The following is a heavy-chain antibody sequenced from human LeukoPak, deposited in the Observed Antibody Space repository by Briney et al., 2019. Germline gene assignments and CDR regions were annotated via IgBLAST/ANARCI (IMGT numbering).Heavy chain of an antibody. CDR2: IYESGTT. V-gene: IGHV4-39*01. J-gene: IGHJ4*02. CDR3: TRLFDY. CDR1: GGSITSSNSY. Sequence: PPETLSLTCTVSGGSITSSNSYWGWIRQPPGMGLEWIGSIYESGTTYYNPSLKSRVTISVDTSKNQFSLKLSSVTAADTAVYYCTRLFDYWGQGSLVSVSS.